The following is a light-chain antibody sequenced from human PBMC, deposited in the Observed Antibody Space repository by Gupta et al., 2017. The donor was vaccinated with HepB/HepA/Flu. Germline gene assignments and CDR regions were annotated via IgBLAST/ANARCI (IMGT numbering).Light chain of an antibody. CDR3: QQDDSTPCT. J-gene: IGKJ2*02. CDR1: QSGLYSSKNKNY. V-gene: IGKV4-1*01. CDR2: WAS. Sequence: DIVMTHSPDSLAVSLGERATINSKSSQSGLYSSKNKNYLDWYQQKPGQPPKLLIYWASTRESGVPDRFSGSGSGTDFTLTISSLQAEDVAVYYCQQDDSTPCTFGQGTKVDIK.